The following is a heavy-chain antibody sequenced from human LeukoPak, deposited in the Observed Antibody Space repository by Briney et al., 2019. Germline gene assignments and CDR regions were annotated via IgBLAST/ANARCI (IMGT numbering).Heavy chain of an antibody. J-gene: IGHJ4*02. CDR1: GGSISSSSYY. D-gene: IGHD5-18*01. CDR2: LYYSGST. V-gene: IGHV4-39*02. CDR3: ARRYRSGYVDY. Sequence: SETLSLTCTVSGGSISSSSYYWGWIRQPPGKGLEWIGSLYYSGSTYYNPSLKSRVTILVGTSKNHFSLNLSSVTAADTAVYFCARRYRSGYVDYWGQGALVTVSS.